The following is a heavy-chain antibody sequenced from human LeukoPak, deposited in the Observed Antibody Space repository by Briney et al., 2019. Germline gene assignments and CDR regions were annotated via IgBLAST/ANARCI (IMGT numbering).Heavy chain of an antibody. V-gene: IGHV1-8*01. J-gene: IGHJ2*01. D-gene: IGHD2-2*01. CDR1: GYTFTSYD. CDR3: ARGLGYCSSTSCPPHWYFDL. Sequence: ASVKVSCKASGYTFTSYDINWVRQATGQGLEWMGWMNPNSGNTGYAQKFQGRVTMTRNTSISTAYMELSSLRSEDTAVYYCARGLGYCSSTSCPPHWYFDLWGRGTLVTVSS. CDR2: MNPNSGNT.